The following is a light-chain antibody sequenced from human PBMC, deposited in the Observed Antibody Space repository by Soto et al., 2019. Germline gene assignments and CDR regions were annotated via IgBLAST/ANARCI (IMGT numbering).Light chain of an antibody. Sequence: QSALPQPPSASGSPGQSVTISCTGTSSDIGGYNSVSWYQQHPGKAPKLMIYEVNKRPLGVPERFSGSKSGNTASLTVSGLQADDEADYYCSSSAGTNSFVLFGGGTKLAVL. CDR3: SSSAGTNSFVL. V-gene: IGLV2-8*01. CDR1: SSDIGGYNS. CDR2: EVN. J-gene: IGLJ3*02.